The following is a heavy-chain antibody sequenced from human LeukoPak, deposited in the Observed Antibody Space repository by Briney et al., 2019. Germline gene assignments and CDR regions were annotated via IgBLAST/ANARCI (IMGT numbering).Heavy chain of an antibody. Sequence: GASVKVSCKASGYTFTSYDINWVRQATGQGLEWMGWMNPNSGNTGYAQKFQGRVTMTRNTSISTAYMELSSLRSEDTAVYHCARDIVVVVAALYGMDVWGQGTTVIVSS. CDR1: GYTFTSYD. D-gene: IGHD2-15*01. CDR2: MNPNSGNT. CDR3: ARDIVVVVAALYGMDV. J-gene: IGHJ6*02. V-gene: IGHV1-8*01.